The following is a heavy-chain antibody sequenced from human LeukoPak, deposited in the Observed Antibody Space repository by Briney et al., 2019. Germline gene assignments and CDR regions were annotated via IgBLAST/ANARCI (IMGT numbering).Heavy chain of an antibody. CDR3: ARASDILTGYYYYGMDV. CDR1: GFTFSSYS. J-gene: IGHJ6*02. Sequence: GGSLRLSCAASGFTFSSYSMNWVRQAPGKGLEWVSYISSSSSTIYYADSVKGRFTISRDNAKNSLYLQMNSLRAEDTAVYYCARASDILTGYYYYGMDVWGQGTTVTVSS. CDR2: ISSSSSTI. D-gene: IGHD3-9*01. V-gene: IGHV3-48*04.